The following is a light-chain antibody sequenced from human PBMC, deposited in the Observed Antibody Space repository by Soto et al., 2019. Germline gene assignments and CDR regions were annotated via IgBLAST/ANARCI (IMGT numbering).Light chain of an antibody. J-gene: IGLJ1*01. Sequence: QSALTQPASVSGSPGQSITISCTGTSSDVGGYNFVSWYQQQSGKAPKLMIHEVSNRPSGVSNRFSGSKSGNTASLTISGLQAEDEADYYCSSFTRSRAYVFGSGTKGTVL. V-gene: IGLV2-14*01. CDR3: SSFTRSRAYV. CDR1: SSDVGGYNF. CDR2: EVS.